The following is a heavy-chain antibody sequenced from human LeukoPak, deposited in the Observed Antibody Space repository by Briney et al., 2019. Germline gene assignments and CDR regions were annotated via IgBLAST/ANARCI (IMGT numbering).Heavy chain of an antibody. D-gene: IGHD3-10*01. J-gene: IGHJ4*02. CDR1: GYTFTTYD. V-gene: IGHV1-8*01. CDR2: MNPHSGNT. Sequence: ASVKVSCKASGYTFTTYDINWVRQASGQGLEWMGWMNPHSGNTGYAQKFQGRITMTRDTSINTAYMELSSLTSDDTAVYYCTRAPVPGNYWGQGTLVTVSS. CDR3: TRAPVPGNY.